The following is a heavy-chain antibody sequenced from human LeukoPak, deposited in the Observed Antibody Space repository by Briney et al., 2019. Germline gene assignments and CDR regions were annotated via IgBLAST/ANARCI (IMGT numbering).Heavy chain of an antibody. J-gene: IGHJ4*02. D-gene: IGHD3-16*01. CDR2: IYYSGST. V-gene: IGHV4-59*08. CDR1: GGSISSYY. Sequence: PSETLSLTCTVSGGSISSYYWSWIRQPPGKGLEWIGYIYYSGSTNYNPSLKSRVTISVDTSKNQFSLKLSSVTAADTAVYYCARRDEYYDYIWGSSKTDDYWGQGTLVTVSS. CDR3: ARRDEYYDYIWGSSKTDDY.